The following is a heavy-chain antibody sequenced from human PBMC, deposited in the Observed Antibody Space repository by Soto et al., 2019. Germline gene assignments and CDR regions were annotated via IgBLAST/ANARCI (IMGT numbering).Heavy chain of an antibody. CDR2: TYYRSKWYN. CDR1: GDSVSSNSAA. D-gene: IGHD1-20*01. Sequence: SQTLSLTCAISGDSVSSNSAAWNWIRQSPSRGLEWLGRTYYRSKWYNDYAVSVKSRITINPDTSKNQFPLQLNSVTPEDTAVYYCARAAKYNWNDVWWFEPWGQGTLVTVSS. J-gene: IGHJ5*02. V-gene: IGHV6-1*01. CDR3: ARAAKYNWNDVWWFEP.